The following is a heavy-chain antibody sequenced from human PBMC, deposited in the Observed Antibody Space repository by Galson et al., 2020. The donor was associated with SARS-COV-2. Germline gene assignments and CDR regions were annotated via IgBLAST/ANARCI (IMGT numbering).Heavy chain of an antibody. D-gene: IGHD3-22*01. J-gene: IGHJ5*02. CDR1: GCSISSGDYY. CDR2: IYYSGST. Sequence: SETLSLTCTVSGCSISSGDYYWSWIRQPPGKGLEWIGYIYYSGSTYYNPSPKSRVTISVDTSKNQFSLKLSSVTAADTAVYYCARVGYYYDSSGFNWFDPWGQGTLVTVSS. V-gene: IGHV4-30-4*08. CDR3: ARVGYYYDSSGFNWFDP.